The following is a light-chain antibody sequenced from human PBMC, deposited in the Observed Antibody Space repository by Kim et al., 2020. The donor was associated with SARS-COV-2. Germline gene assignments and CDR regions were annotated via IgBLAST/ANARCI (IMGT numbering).Light chain of an antibody. CDR1: SSNIGNIY. CDR3: GTWDTSLNTVV. Sequence: QHVATSSPGSSSNIGNIYVSSYQQLPGTAPKLFLYDNTEPPSGIPDRFSGSKSGTSATLDITGLHTGDEADYYCGTWDTSLNTVVFGGGTQLTVL. CDR2: DNT. J-gene: IGLJ2*01. V-gene: IGLV1-51*01.